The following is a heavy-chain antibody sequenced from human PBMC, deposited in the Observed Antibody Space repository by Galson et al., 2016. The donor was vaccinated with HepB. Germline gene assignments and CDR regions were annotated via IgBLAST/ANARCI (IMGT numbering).Heavy chain of an antibody. V-gene: IGHV4-61*02. CDR2: IYTSGT. D-gene: IGHD5-12*01. CDR3: ARDLATNYGMDV. J-gene: IGHJ6*04. CDR1: GDSITSDFSY. Sequence: TLSLTCSVSGDSITSDFSYWSWVRQPAGKGLEWIGRIYTSGTDYNPSLKSRVTMSVDTSKNQFSLNLNFVTAADTAVYYCARDLATNYGMDVWGIGTTVTVSS.